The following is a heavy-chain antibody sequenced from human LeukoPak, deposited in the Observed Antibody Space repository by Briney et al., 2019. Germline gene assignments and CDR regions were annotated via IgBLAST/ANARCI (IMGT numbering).Heavy chain of an antibody. J-gene: IGHJ4*02. CDR2: INPSGGSP. Sequence: ASVKVSCKASGYTFTSYHLHWVRQAPGQGLEWMGIINPSGGSPNYAQKFQGRVTMTEDTSTDTAYMELSSLRSEDTAVYYCATRGYYYGSGSYRWGQGTLVTVSS. CDR1: GYTFTSYH. V-gene: IGHV1-46*01. D-gene: IGHD3-10*01. CDR3: ATRGYYYGSGSYR.